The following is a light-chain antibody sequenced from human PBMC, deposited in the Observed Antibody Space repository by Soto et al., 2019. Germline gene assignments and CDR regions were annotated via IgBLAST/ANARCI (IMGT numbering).Light chain of an antibody. J-gene: IGLJ3*02. CDR3: CSYAGSSLWV. Sequence: QSALTQPRSVSGSPGQSVTISCTGTSSDVGTYNYVSWYQQHSGKAPKLVIYDVTKRPSGVPDRFSGSKSGNTASLTISGLQAEDEADYYCCSYAGSSLWVFGGGTKLTVL. CDR1: SSDVGTYNY. CDR2: DVT. V-gene: IGLV2-11*01.